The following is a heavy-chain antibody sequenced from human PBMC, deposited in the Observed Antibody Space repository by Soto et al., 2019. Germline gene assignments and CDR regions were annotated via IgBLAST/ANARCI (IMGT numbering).Heavy chain of an antibody. CDR1: GGSISNHY. V-gene: IGHV4-59*11. Sequence: QVQVQESGPGLVKPSETLSLTCTVSGGSISNHYWSWIRQSPGKGLEWIANIYHSGTTNYILSLKGRVTISIDSSKNQVSLKLNSVTAAYTAVYYCARGGYRTLAWFDPWGQGTLVTVSS. CDR2: IYHSGTT. D-gene: IGHD6-13*01. J-gene: IGHJ5*02. CDR3: ARGGYRTLAWFDP.